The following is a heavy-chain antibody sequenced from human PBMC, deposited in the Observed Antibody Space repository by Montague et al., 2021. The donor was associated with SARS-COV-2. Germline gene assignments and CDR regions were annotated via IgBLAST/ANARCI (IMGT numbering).Heavy chain of an antibody. CDR3: AREGVHAFDI. Sequence: CAISGDSVSDVRAAWNWIRHTPSPGLELLGRTSYRSKWINAYAVSLESRMSITPDTSTNQLSLHLSFVTPDDTAVYYCAREGVHAFDIWGQGTPVIVSS. CDR2: TSYRSKWIN. CDR1: GDSVSDVRAA. V-gene: IGHV6-1*01. J-gene: IGHJ3*02.